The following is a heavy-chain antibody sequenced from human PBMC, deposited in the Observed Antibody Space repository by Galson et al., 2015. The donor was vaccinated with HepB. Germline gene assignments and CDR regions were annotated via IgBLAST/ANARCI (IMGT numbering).Heavy chain of an antibody. V-gene: IGHV3-23*01. Sequence: SLRLSCAASGFTFSSYAMGWVRQAPGKGLEWISDISGSGNTTYHADSRKGRFTISRDNSKNTLYLQMNSLRAADTALYYCAKKKGSSGYSTIDYWGQGTLVTVSS. D-gene: IGHD3-22*01. J-gene: IGHJ4*02. CDR3: AKKKGSSGYSTIDY. CDR2: ISGSGNTT. CDR1: GFTFSSYA.